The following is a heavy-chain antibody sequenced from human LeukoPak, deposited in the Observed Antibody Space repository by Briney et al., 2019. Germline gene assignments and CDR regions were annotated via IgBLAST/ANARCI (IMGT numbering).Heavy chain of an antibody. CDR1: GGSISSSSYY. D-gene: IGHD3-3*01. CDR2: IYYSGST. Sequence: SETLSLTCTVSGGSISSSSYYWGWIRQPPGKGLEWIGSIYYSGSTYYNPSLKSRVTISVDTSKNQFSLKLSSVTAADTAVYYCARVPYYDFWSGYSYYFDYWGQGTLVTVSS. CDR3: ARVPYYDFWSGYSYYFDY. J-gene: IGHJ4*02. V-gene: IGHV4-39*07.